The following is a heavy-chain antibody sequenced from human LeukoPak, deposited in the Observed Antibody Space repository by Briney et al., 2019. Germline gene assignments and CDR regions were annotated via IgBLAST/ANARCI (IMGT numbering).Heavy chain of an antibody. CDR3: ARGFTIFGVVKGPNGY. Sequence: SETLSLTCAVYGGSFSGYYWSWIRQPPGKGREWIGEINHSGSTNYNPSLKSRVTISVDTSKNQFSLKLSSVTAADTAVYYCARGFTIFGVVKGPNGYWGQETLVTVSS. J-gene: IGHJ4*02. CDR1: GGSFSGYY. CDR2: INHSGST. V-gene: IGHV4-34*01. D-gene: IGHD3-3*01.